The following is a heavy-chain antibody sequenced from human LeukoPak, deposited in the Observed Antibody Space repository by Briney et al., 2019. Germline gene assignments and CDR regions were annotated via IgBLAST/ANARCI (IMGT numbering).Heavy chain of an antibody. CDR2: INPNSADT. V-gene: IGHV1-2*02. J-gene: IGHJ4*02. CDR3: AKNPYEYYFDY. Sequence: GASVKVSCKASGYTFTGPYMHWVRQAPGQGLEWMGWINPNSADTNYAQKFQGRVTMTRDTSISTAYMELSRLRSDDTAVYYCAKNPYEYYFDYWGQGTPVTVSS. D-gene: IGHD5-12*01. CDR1: GYTFTGPY.